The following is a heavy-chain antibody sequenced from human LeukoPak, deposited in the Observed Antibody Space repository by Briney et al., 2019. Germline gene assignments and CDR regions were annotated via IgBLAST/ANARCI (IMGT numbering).Heavy chain of an antibody. D-gene: IGHD3-9*01. CDR2: IKQDGSEK. V-gene: IGHV3-7*01. Sequence: GPLSLSCAASGFTLSSNSMSWFRQPPGRGLEWVANIKQDGSEKYYVDSVKGRFTISRDNSKNSLYLQMNSLRAEDTAVYYCARGWLALYYYYYGMDVWGQGTTVTVSS. CDR3: ARGWLALYYYYYGMDV. J-gene: IGHJ6*02. CDR1: GFTLSSNS.